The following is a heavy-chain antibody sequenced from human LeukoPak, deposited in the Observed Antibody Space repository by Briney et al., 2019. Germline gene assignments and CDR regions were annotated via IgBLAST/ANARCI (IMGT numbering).Heavy chain of an antibody. CDR3: ARAVREGTSMGNDY. CDR1: GYTFTGYY. CDR2: INPNSGGT. D-gene: IGHD1-1*01. Sequence: ATVKVSCKASGYTFTGYYMHWVRQAPGQGLEWMGWINPNSGGTNYAQKFQGRVTMTRDTSISTAYMELSRLRSDDTAVYYCARAVREGTSMGNDYWGQGTLVTVSS. J-gene: IGHJ4*02. V-gene: IGHV1-2*02.